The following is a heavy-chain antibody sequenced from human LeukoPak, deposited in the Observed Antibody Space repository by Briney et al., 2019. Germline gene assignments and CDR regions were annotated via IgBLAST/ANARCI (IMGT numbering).Heavy chain of an antibody. CDR2: ISAYNGNT. CDR3: ARDPRLDYYDSRMNWFDP. V-gene: IGHV1-18*01. J-gene: IGHJ5*02. D-gene: IGHD3-22*01. Sequence: DSVKVSCKASGYTFTSYGISWVRQAPGQGLEWMGWISAYNGNTNYAQKLQGRVTMTTDTSTSTAYMELRSLRSDDTAVYYCARDPRLDYYDSRMNWFDPWGQGTLVTVSS. CDR1: GYTFTSYG.